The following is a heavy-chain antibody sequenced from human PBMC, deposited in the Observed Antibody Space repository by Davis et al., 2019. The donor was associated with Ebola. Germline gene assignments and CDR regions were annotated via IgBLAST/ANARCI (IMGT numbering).Heavy chain of an antibody. CDR3: TTDVYYDSSGYYDY. Sequence: PEGSLRLSCAASGFTFSNAWMSWVRQAPGKGLEWVGRIKSKTDGGTTDYAAPVKGRFTISRDDSKNTLYLQMNSLKTEDTAVYYCTTDVYYDSSGYYDYWGQGTLVTVSS. CDR2: IKSKTDGGTT. CDR1: GFTFSNAW. J-gene: IGHJ4*02. D-gene: IGHD3-22*01. V-gene: IGHV3-15*01.